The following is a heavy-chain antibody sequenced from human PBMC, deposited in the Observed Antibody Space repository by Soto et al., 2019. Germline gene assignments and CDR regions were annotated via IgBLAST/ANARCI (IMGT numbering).Heavy chain of an antibody. D-gene: IGHD3-3*01. CDR3: ARSYYEFWSGSWEPNGRDV. CDR1: GFTFDDYA. J-gene: IGHJ6*02. Sequence: PWAAPTLSCAASGFTFDDYALPCVRQAPGKGLEWFSGISWNSGSIGYADSVKGRFTISRDNAKNSLYLQMNSLRAEDTALYYCARSYYEFWSGSWEPNGRDVRGECATVTVSS. CDR2: ISWNSGSI. V-gene: IGHV3-9*01.